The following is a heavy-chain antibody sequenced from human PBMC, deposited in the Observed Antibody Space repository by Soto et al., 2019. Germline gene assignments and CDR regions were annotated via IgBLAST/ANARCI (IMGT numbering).Heavy chain of an antibody. V-gene: IGHV1-18*04. J-gene: IGHJ5*01. CDR3: ARDRASLVVTASFNWFHS. CDR2: ISAYNGNT. Sequence: SCTASGYTFPSYGISAVRQAPGQGLEWMGWISAYNGNTNYAQKLQGRVTMTTDTSTSTAYMELRSLRSDDTAVYYCARDRASLVVTASFNWFHSWGQGPLVTVSS. CDR1: GYTFPSYG. D-gene: IGHD2-21*02.